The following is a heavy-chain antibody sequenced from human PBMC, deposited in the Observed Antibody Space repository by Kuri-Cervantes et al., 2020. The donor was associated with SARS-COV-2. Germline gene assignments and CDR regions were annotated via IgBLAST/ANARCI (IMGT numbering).Heavy chain of an antibody. D-gene: IGHD1-14*01. CDR2: ISYDGSKK. Sequence: GESLKISCAASGFTFNNYDMYWVRQAPGKGLEWVAVISYDGSKKYYADSVKGRFTISRDNSKSTLYLPMYNLRAEDTAVYYCARGLRKYYFDYWGQEPWSPSPQ. CDR3: ARGLRKYYFDY. J-gene: IGHJ4*01. CDR1: GFTFNNYD. V-gene: IGHV3-30-3*01.